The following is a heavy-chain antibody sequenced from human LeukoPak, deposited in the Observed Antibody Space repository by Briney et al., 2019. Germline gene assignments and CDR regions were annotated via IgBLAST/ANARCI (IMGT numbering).Heavy chain of an antibody. D-gene: IGHD4-11*01. CDR3: ATGSMTTRYYYYFYMDV. J-gene: IGHJ6*03. V-gene: IGHV4-39*01. Sequence: PSETLSLTCTVSGGSINSTRYYWGWIRQPPGKGLEWIGSIYYSGDTHYNPSLRSRVTISVDTSKNQFSLKMNSMTAAATSVYYCATGSMTTRYYYYFYMDVWGKGTTVTVSS. CDR2: IYYSGDT. CDR1: GGSINSTRYY.